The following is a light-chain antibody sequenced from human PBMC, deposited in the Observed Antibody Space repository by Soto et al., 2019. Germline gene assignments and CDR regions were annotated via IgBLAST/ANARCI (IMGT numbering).Light chain of an antibody. CDR1: QSVSTN. Sequence: EIVLTQSPGTLSLSPGERATLSCRASQSVSTNLAWYQHKPGQAPRLLISGASSRATGIPDRFSGSGSGTDFTLTISRLEPEDFVLYYCQHYGGSPITFGRGTRLEI. CDR3: QHYGGSPIT. CDR2: GAS. V-gene: IGKV3-20*01. J-gene: IGKJ5*01.